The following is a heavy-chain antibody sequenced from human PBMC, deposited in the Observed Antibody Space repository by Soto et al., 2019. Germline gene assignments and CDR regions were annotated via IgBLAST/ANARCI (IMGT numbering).Heavy chain of an antibody. CDR2: ISDSGDGT. CDR1: GFNFRNYV. CDR3: GKDGGRCISIDCCCWCDS. V-gene: IGHV3-23*01. Sequence: DVQLLESGGHLVQPGGSLRLSCAASGFNFRNYVMSWVRQAPGKGLEWVSGISDSGDGTYYADSVKGRFAISRDNSKRTLFLQMNSLRAEDTAVYYCGKDGGRCISIDCCCWCDSWGHGTLVAVSS. D-gene: IGHD2-2*01. J-gene: IGHJ5*01.